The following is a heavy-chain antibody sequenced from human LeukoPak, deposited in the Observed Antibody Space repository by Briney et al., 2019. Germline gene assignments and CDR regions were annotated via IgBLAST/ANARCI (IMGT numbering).Heavy chain of an antibody. J-gene: IGHJ6*03. CDR2: INPSGGRT. Sequence: ASVKVSCKASGYTFTSYYMHWVRLAPGQGLEWMGIINPSGGRTSYTQKFQGRVTMTRDTSTSTVYMELSSLRSEDTAVYYCARDGRFLEWLEEVVRGYYMDVWGKGTTVTVSS. CDR3: ARDGRFLEWLEEVVRGYYMDV. CDR1: GYTFTSYY. D-gene: IGHD3-3*01. V-gene: IGHV1-46*01.